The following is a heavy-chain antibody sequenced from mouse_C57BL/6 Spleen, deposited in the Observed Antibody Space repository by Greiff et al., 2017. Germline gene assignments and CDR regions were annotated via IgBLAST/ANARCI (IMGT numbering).Heavy chain of an antibody. J-gene: IGHJ3*01. V-gene: IGHV1-76*01. CDR3: ARHYDLAWFAY. CDR2: IYPGSGNT. Sequence: QVQLQQSGAELVRPGASVKLSCKASGYTFTDYYINSVKQRPGQGLEWIARIYPGSGNTYYNEKFKGKATLTAEKSSSTAYMQLSSLTSEDSAVYFCARHYDLAWFAYWGQGTLVTVSA. CDR1: GYTFTDYY. D-gene: IGHD2-4*01.